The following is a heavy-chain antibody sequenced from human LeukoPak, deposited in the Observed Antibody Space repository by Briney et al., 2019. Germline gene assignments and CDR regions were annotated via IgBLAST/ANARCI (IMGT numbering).Heavy chain of an antibody. V-gene: IGHV3-21*01. CDR3: ARAPRDSSSSNYMRRFDY. CDR1: GFTFSSYS. Sequence: GGSLRLSCAASGFTFSSYSMNWVRQAPGKGLEWVSSISSSSSYIYYADSVKGRFTISRDNAKNSLYLQMNSLRAEDTAVYYCARAPRDSSSSNYMRRFDYWGQGTLVTVSS. D-gene: IGHD3-22*01. J-gene: IGHJ4*02. CDR2: ISSSSSYI.